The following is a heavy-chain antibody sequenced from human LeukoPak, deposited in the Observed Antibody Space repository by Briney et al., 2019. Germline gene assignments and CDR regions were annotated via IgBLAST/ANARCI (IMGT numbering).Heavy chain of an antibody. D-gene: IGHD3-22*01. CDR2: FDPEDGEA. CDR1: GYTPTELS. V-gene: IGHV1-24*01. CDR3: ATSSGNYDSSGYSYAFNI. Sequence: ASVKVSRKVSGYTPTELSMRWVRQAPGKGLEWMGGFDPEDGEAIYAQKFQGRATMTEDTSTDTAYMELSSLRSEDTAVYYCATSSGNYDSSGYSYAFNIWGQGTMVTVSS. J-gene: IGHJ3*02.